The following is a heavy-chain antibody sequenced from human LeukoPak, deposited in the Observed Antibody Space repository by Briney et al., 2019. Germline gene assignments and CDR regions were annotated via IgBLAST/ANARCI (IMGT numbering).Heavy chain of an antibody. CDR2: ISTYNGNT. V-gene: IGHV1-18*01. CDR3: ARAEYCSCGSCGFDY. Sequence: ASVKVSCRSSGYTFTTCGTTWVRQAPGQGLEWMGWISTYNGNTNYAQKFQGRVTMTRDTSISTAYMELSRLRSDDTAVYYCARAEYCSCGSCGFDYWGQGTLVTVSS. J-gene: IGHJ4*02. D-gene: IGHD2-15*01. CDR1: GYTFTTCG.